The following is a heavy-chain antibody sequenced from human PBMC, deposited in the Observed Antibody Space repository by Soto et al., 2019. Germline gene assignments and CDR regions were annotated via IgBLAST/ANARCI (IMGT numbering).Heavy chain of an antibody. Sequence: VQLVQSGAEVRKPGASVRVSCKASGYTFSAYAIHWVRQAPGQGLECMGWINAANGDSRYSQKFQGRRTITRDTSTTTASMDLSSLTSEDTAVYYCAKSGSLDSWGQGTPITVSS. CDR1: GYTFSAYA. J-gene: IGHJ4*02. CDR2: INAANGDS. V-gene: IGHV1-3*01. CDR3: AKSGSLDS. D-gene: IGHD3-10*01.